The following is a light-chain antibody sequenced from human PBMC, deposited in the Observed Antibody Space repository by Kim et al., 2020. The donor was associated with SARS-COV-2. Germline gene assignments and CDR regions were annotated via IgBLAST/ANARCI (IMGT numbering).Light chain of an antibody. CDR1: SSTVGDSNY. CDR3: ASYTSNSAGF. CDR2: DVT. Sequence: QSALTQPASVSGSPGQSITISCSGTSSTVGDSNYVCWYQQHPDKAPKLIIFDVTSRPSGVSHRFSGSKSGNTASLTISGLQAEDEADYSCASYTSNSAGFFGGGTQLTVL. V-gene: IGLV2-14*03. J-gene: IGLJ2*01.